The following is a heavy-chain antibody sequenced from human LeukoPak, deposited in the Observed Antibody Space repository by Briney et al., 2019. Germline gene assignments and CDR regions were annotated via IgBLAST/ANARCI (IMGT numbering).Heavy chain of an antibody. CDR1: VFSLSTYV. V-gene: IGHV3-21*03. D-gene: IGHD3-22*01. CDR2: ISNSSNYI. Sequence: RGALRLSCVASVFSLSTYVMSWVRPAPGTGVEGVSPISNSSNYIYYADTLKGRFTISREKATKSLYLSKNTLRAEDTHVYYFARLPREDYYGSSCFSTSSYYYYMEVWAKGTTVTVS. J-gene: IGHJ6*03. CDR3: ARLPREDYYGSSCFSTSSYYYYMEV.